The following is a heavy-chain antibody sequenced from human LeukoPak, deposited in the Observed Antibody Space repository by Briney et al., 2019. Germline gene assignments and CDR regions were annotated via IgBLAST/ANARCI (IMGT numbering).Heavy chain of an antibody. CDR1: GGSISGNNW. J-gene: IGHJ6*03. CDR2: IYHSGTS. D-gene: IGHD5-18*01. Sequence: SETLSLTCAVSGGSISGNNWWNWVRQPPGKGLEWIGEIYHSGTSNYSPSLKSRVTISVDTSKNQFSLKLSSVTAADTAVYYCARVAGAAMVNFYYYMDAWGKGTTVTISS. CDR3: ARVAGAAMVNFYYYMDA. V-gene: IGHV4-4*02.